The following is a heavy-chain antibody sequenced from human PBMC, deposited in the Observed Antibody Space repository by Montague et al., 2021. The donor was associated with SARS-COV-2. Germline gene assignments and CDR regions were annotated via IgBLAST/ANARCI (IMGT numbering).Heavy chain of an antibody. CDR3: AREGITAAGKDFDY. CDR1: GFTFSIYN. J-gene: IGHJ4*02. D-gene: IGHD6-13*01. CDR2: ISYDGTNE. Sequence: SLRLSCAGSGFTFSIYNINWVRQAPGRGLEWVAVISYDGTNEYYADSVKGRFTISRDNSKNTLYLQMNSLRAEDTAVYYCAREGITAAGKDFDYWGQGTLVTVSS. V-gene: IGHV3-30*03.